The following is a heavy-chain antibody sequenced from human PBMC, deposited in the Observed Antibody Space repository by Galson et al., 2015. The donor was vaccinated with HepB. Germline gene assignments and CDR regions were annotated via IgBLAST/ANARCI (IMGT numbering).Heavy chain of an antibody. CDR3: ARSHYDFWSGYHYYFDY. J-gene: IGHJ4*02. D-gene: IGHD3-3*01. Sequence: SLRLSCAASGFTFSSYGMHWVRQAPGKGLEWVAVIWYDGSNKYYADSVKGRFTISRDNSKNTLYLQMNSLRAEDTAVYYCARSHYDFWSGYHYYFDYWGQGTLVTVSS. V-gene: IGHV3-33*01. CDR2: IWYDGSNK. CDR1: GFTFSSYG.